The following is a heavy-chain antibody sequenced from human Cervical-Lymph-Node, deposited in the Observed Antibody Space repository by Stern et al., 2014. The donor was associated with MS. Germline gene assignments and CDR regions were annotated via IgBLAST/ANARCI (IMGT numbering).Heavy chain of an antibody. V-gene: IGHV4-61*01. D-gene: IGHD4-17*01. Sequence: QLQLQESGPGLVKPSETLSLTCSVSGASVNSCHYYWTWIRPSAGKGLEWIGYIYYTGSTNYNLSLKSRVTQFADSSKNQFSLRLTSVTAADSAIYYCVRVHDYGDYFGFDPWGQGSLVIVSS. CDR3: VRVHDYGDYFGFDP. CDR1: GASVNSCHYY. CDR2: IYYTGST. J-gene: IGHJ5*02.